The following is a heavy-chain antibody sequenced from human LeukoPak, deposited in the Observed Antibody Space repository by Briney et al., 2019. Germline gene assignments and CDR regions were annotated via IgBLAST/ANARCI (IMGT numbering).Heavy chain of an antibody. V-gene: IGHV1-2*02. Sequence: ASVKVSCKASGYTFTGYYMHWVRQAPGQGLEWMGWINPNSGGTNYAQKFQGRVTMTRDTSISTAYMELSRLRSDDTAVYYCARVSDFLYYYMDVWGKGTTVTVPS. D-gene: IGHD3-3*01. J-gene: IGHJ6*03. CDR3: ARVSDFLYYYMDV. CDR1: GYTFTGYY. CDR2: INPNSGGT.